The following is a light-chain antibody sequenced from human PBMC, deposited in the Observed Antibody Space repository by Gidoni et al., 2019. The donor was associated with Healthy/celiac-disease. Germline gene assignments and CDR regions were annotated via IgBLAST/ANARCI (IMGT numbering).Light chain of an antibody. V-gene: IGKV1-8*01. Sequence: AIRMTQSPSSLSASTGDRVTINCRASQGISSYLAWYQQKPGKAPKLLIYAVSTVQSGVPSRFSGSGSGTDFTFTISCLQSEDFATYYCQQYYSYPQTFGGGTKVEIK. J-gene: IGKJ4*01. CDR1: QGISSY. CDR2: AVS. CDR3: QQYYSYPQT.